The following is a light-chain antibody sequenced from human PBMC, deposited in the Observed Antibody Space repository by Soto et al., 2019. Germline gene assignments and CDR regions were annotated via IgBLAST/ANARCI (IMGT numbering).Light chain of an antibody. CDR3: ATWDDSLNGFYV. Sequence: QSVLTQPPSVSGAPGQRVTISCTGCSSNIGAGCEVHWYQHLPGKAPKLLIYGNTNRPSGVPDRFSGSKSGTSASLAITGLQAEDEADYFCATWDDSLNGFYVFGTGTKVTVL. J-gene: IGLJ1*01. CDR2: GNT. CDR1: SSNIGAGCE. V-gene: IGLV1-40*01.